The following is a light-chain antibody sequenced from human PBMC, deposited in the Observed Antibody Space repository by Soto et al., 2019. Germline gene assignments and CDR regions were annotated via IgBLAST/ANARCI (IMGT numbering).Light chain of an antibody. V-gene: IGKV1-39*01. CDR2: AAS. Sequence: DIQMTQSPSSLSASVGDRVTITCRASQSISSDLKWYQQKPGKAPKLLIYAASSLQSGVPSRFSGSGSGTDFTLTISSLQPEDFATYYCQQSYSTPPLTFGGGTKVEIK. J-gene: IGKJ4*01. CDR3: QQSYSTPPLT. CDR1: QSISSD.